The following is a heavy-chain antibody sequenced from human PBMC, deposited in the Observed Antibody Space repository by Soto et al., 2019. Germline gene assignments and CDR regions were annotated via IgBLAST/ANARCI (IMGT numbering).Heavy chain of an antibody. CDR1: GGSISSGGYY. J-gene: IGHJ4*02. CDR2: IYYSGST. CDR3: ALRLGDPGRLYFDY. D-gene: IGHD3-16*01. Sequence: QVQLQESGPGLVKPSQTLSLTCTVSGGSISSGGYYCSWIRQHPGKGLEWIGYIYYSGSTYYNPSLNSRVYILVYTSKNQFSLKLSSVTAADTAVYYCALRLGDPGRLYFDYWGQGTLVTVSS. V-gene: IGHV4-31*03.